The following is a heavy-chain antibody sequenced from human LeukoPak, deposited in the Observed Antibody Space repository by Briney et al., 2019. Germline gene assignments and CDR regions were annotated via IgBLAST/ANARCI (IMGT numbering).Heavy chain of an antibody. V-gene: IGHV1-69*06. J-gene: IGHJ3*02. CDR2: IIPIFGTA. D-gene: IGHD3-9*01. CDR1: GGTFSSYA. Sequence: SVKVSCKASGGTFSSYAISWVRQAPGQGLEWMGGIIPIFGTANYAQKFQGRVTITADKSTSTAYMELSSLRSEDTAVYYCARSRGGGRYFGWFGAFDIWGQGTMVTVSS. CDR3: ARSRGGGRYFGWFGAFDI.